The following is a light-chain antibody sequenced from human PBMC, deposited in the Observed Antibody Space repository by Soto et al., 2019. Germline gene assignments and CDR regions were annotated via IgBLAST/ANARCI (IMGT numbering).Light chain of an antibody. CDR1: SSDVGAYNY. J-gene: IGLJ2*01. CDR2: DVS. Sequence: QSALTQPASVSGSPGQSITISCTGTSSDVGAYNYVSWYQHHPGKAPKLMIYDVSNRPSGVSLRFSASKSGNTASLTISGLPAEDEDDYYCSSYTSSSTVVFGGGTKLTVL. V-gene: IGLV2-14*03. CDR3: SSYTSSSTVV.